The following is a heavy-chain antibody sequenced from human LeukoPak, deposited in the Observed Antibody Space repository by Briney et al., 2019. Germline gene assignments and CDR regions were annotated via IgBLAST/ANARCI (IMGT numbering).Heavy chain of an antibody. CDR1: GGTFSSYA. V-gene: IGHV1-69*13. CDR3: ARDTPLRLENWFDP. J-gene: IGHJ5*02. D-gene: IGHD1-1*01. CDR2: IITIFGTA. Sequence: SVKVSCKTSGGTFSSYAISWVRQAPGQGLEWMGGIITIFGTAKYAQKFQGRVTITADESTTTAYMELSSLRSEDTAVYYCARDTPLRLENWFDPWGQGTLVTVSS.